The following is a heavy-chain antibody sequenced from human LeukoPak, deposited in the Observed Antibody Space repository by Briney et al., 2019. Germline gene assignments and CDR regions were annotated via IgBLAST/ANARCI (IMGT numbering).Heavy chain of an antibody. CDR2: INHSGST. Sequence: PSQTLSLACTVSGGSISSGSYYWSWVRQPAGKGLEWIGEINHSGSTNYNPSLKSRVTISVDTSKNQFSLKLSSVTAADTAVYYCARGRGGNGVCLYRYWGQGTLVTVSS. D-gene: IGHD2-8*01. CDR1: GGSISSGSYY. CDR3: ARGRGGNGVCLYRY. V-gene: IGHV4-61*09. J-gene: IGHJ4*02.